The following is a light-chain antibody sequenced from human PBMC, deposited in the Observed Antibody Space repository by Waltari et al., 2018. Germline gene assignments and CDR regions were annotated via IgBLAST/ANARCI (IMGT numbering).Light chain of an antibody. CDR3: SSYRSSSTLVV. V-gene: IGLV2-14*03. CDR2: DFT. J-gene: IGLJ2*01. Sequence: QSALTQPASLSGSPGQSITISCTGTTSDVGGGNYVSWYQQYPGKVPKLLIYDFTNRPAGVSNRLSGSKSGSTASMTISVLQAEDEADYYCSSYRSSSTLVVFGGGTKLIVL. CDR1: TSDVGGGNY.